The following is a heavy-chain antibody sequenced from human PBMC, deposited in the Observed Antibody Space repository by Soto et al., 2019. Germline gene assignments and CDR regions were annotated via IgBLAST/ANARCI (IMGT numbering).Heavy chain of an antibody. D-gene: IGHD4-4*01. CDR3: AKRTVTSWFDT. CDR2: ISYDGSNK. CDR1: GFTFSSYG. V-gene: IGHV3-30*18. Sequence: GGSLRLSCAASGFTFSSYGMHWVRQAPGKGLEWVAVISYDGSNKYYADSVKGRFTISRDNSKNTLYLQMNSLRAEDTAVYYCAKRTVTSWFDTWGQGTLVTVSS. J-gene: IGHJ5*02.